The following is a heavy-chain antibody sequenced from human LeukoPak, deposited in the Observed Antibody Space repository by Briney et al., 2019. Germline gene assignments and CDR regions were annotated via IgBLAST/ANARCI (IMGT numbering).Heavy chain of an antibody. V-gene: IGHV1-2*02. Sequence: AASVNVSFKASGYTFTAYYMHSVRQAPGQGLEWMGWINPNSGDTNYAQRVQGRVTMTRDTSTSTAYMELSRLTFDDTAVYYCARGMVVDYWGQGTLVTVSS. CDR2: INPNSGDT. D-gene: IGHD2-8*01. J-gene: IGHJ4*02. CDR3: ARGMVVDY. CDR1: GYTFTAYY.